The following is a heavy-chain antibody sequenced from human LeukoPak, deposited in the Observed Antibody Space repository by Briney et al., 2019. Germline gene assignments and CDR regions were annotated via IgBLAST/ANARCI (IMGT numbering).Heavy chain of an antibody. Sequence: SETLSLTCTVSGYSISSGYYWGWIRQPPGKGLEWIGSIYHSGSTYYNPSLKSRVTISVDTSKNQFSLKLSSVTAADTAVYYCARVTYYYDSSGYWTLEFDFDIWGQGTMVTVSS. CDR1: GYSISSGYY. CDR3: ARVTYYYDSSGYWTLEFDFDI. D-gene: IGHD3-22*01. CDR2: IYHSGST. J-gene: IGHJ3*02. V-gene: IGHV4-38-2*02.